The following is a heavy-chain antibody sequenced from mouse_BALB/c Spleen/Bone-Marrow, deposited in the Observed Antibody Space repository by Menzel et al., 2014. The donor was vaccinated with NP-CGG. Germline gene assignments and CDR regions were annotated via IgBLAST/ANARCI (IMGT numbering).Heavy chain of an antibody. CDR3: ASYYGYDEGFAY. D-gene: IGHD2-2*01. Sequence: QVQLQQSGAELVKPGASVKPSCKASGYTFTSYWMHWVKQRPGQGLEWIGEIDPSDSYTNYNQKFKGKATLTVDKSSSTAYMQLSSLTSEDSAVYYCASYYGYDEGFAYWGQGTLVTVSA. CDR2: IDPSDSYT. CDR1: GYTFTSYW. J-gene: IGHJ3*01. V-gene: IGHV1-69*02.